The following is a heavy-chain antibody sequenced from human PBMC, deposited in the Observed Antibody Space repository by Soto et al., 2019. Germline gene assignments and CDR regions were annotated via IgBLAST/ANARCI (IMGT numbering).Heavy chain of an antibody. Sequence: SETLSLTCTVSGGSISSYYWSWIRQPPGKGLEWIGYIYYSGSTNYNPSLKSRVTISVDTSKNQFSPKLSSVTAADTAVYYCARDTLDILTGYQTPSYCYYGMDVWGQGTTVTVSS. CDR3: ARDTLDILTGYQTPSYCYYGMDV. D-gene: IGHD3-9*01. V-gene: IGHV4-59*01. CDR1: GGSISSYY. J-gene: IGHJ6*02. CDR2: IYYSGST.